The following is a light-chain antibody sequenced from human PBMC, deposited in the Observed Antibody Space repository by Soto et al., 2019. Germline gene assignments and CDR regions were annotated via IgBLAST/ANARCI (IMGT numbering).Light chain of an antibody. CDR2: AAS. J-gene: IGKJ1*01. Sequence: DIQMTQSPSSLSASVGDRVTITCRTSQSISIYLHWYQQKPGKAPELLIYAASTLQSAVPSGFGGIGSGTDLTLTLSSLQPEDFATYYCQESYTNSWTFGQGTKVEIK. V-gene: IGKV1-39*01. CDR1: QSISIY. CDR3: QESYTNSWT.